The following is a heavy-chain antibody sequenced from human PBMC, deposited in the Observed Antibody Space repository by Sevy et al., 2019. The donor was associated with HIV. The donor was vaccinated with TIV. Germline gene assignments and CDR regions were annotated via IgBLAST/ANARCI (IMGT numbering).Heavy chain of an antibody. D-gene: IGHD3-16*01. J-gene: IGHJ6*02. CDR3: ARDAGLGAPYYCYYGMDV. CDR1: GFTFRNYT. Sequence: GGSLRLSCAASGFTFRNYTMNWVRQAPGKGLQWVSSITSDSTYVFYADSLRGRFTISRDNAKNSLYLQMNSLRAEDTALYYWARDAGLGAPYYCYYGMDVWGQGTTVTVSS. CDR2: ITSDSTYV. V-gene: IGHV3-21*01.